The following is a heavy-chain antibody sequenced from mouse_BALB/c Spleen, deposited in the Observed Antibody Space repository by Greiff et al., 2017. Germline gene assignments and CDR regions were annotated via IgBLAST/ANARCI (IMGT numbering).Heavy chain of an antibody. CDR2: IDPENGNT. Sequence: EVQLQQSGAELVRPGALVKLSCKASGFNIKDYYMHWVKQRPEQGLEWIGWIDPENGNTIYDPKFQGKASITADTSSNTAYLQLSSLTSEDTAVYYCARWITTGYAMDYWGQGTSVTVSS. D-gene: IGHD1-1*01. V-gene: IGHV14-1*02. CDR1: GFNIKDYY. J-gene: IGHJ4*01. CDR3: ARWITTGYAMDY.